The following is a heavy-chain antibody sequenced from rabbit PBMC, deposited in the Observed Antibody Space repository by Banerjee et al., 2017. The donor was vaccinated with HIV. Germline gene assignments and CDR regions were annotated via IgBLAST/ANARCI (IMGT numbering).Heavy chain of an antibody. CDR3: AKTAGINSDFYFNL. CDR1: GLDFSSSYW. Sequence: EEYGGDLVQPEGSLTLTCKASGLDFSSSYWICWVRQAPGKGLEWIGCIGAGSGTTYYATWVNGRFTISKTSSTTVTLQMTSLTAADTATYFCAKTAGINSDFYFNLWGPGTLV. CDR2: IGAGSGTT. J-gene: IGHJ4*01. D-gene: IGHD4-2*01. V-gene: IGHV1S45*01.